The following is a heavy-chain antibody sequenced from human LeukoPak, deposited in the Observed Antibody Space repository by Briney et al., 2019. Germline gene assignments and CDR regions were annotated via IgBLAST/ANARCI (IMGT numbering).Heavy chain of an antibody. V-gene: IGHV3-74*01. Sequence: PGGSLRLSCAASGFTLSSYWMHWVRQAPGKGLVWVSRIYIDGSRTNYADSVKGRFTISRDNAKNPLYLQMNSLRAEDTAIYYCARIMVATTREAFDYWGQGTRVTVSS. J-gene: IGHJ4*02. CDR2: IYIDGSRT. CDR3: ARIMVATTREAFDY. CDR1: GFTLSSYW. D-gene: IGHD5-12*01.